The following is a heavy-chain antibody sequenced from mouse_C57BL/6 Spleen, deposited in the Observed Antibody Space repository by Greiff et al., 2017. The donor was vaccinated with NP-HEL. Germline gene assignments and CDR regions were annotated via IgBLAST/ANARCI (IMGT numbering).Heavy chain of an antibody. Sequence: QVQLQQSGPELVKPGASVKISCKASGYAFSSSWMNWVKQRPGTGLEWIGRISPGDGDTNYNGKFKGQATLTADKSSSTAYMQLSSLTSEDSAVYFCAIVAYWGQGTLVTVSA. CDR1: GYAFSSSW. CDR2: ISPGDGDT. V-gene: IGHV1-82*01. CDR3: AIVAY. J-gene: IGHJ3*01.